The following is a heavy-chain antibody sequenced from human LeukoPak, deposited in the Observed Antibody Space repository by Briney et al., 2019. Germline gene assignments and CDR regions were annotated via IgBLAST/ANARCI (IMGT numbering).Heavy chain of an antibody. V-gene: IGHV3-7*04. J-gene: IGHJ4*02. CDR3: GRAKAGYYFDY. D-gene: IGHD6-25*01. CDR1: GFTFSSYW. CDR2: IKQDGSEK. Sequence: PGGSLRLSCAASGFTFSSYWMSWVRQAPGKGLEWVANIKQDGSEKYYVDSVKGRFTISRDNAKNSLYLQMNSLRAEDTAVYYCGRAKAGYYFDYWGQGTLVTVSS.